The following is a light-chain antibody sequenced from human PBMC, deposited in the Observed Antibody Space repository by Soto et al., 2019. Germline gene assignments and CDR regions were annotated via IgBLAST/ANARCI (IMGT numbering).Light chain of an antibody. CDR3: QQYNNWPRAT. Sequence: IVLTQSPGTLSLSPGERATLSCRASQSVSSSYLAWYQPKPGQAPRLLIFDASQRATGIPARFSGSVSGSDFILTINRLEPEDFGVYYCQQYNNWPRATFGGGTKVDIK. CDR1: QSVSSSY. J-gene: IGKJ4*01. CDR2: DAS. V-gene: IGKV3-20*01.